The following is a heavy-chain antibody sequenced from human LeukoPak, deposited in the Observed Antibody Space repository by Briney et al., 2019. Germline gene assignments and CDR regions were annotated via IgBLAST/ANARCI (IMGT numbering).Heavy chain of an antibody. J-gene: IGHJ4*02. V-gene: IGHV3-64*01. CDR2: ISSNGDST. D-gene: IGHD6-13*01. Sequence: GGSLRLSCAASGFTFSSYAMHWVRQAPGKGLEYVSAISSNGDSTYYANSVKGRFTISRDNSKNTLYLQMGSLRVEDMAVYYCARAGITAASTAPFDYWGQGTLVTVSS. CDR3: ARAGITAASTAPFDY. CDR1: GFTFSSYA.